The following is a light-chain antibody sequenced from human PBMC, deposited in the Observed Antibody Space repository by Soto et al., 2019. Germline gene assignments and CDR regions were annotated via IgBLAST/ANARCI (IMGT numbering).Light chain of an antibody. CDR1: SSNIGTDA. V-gene: IGLV1-44*01. J-gene: IGLJ3*02. Sequence: QSVLTQPPSASGTPGQRVTISCSGSSSNIGTDAVSWFQQLPGTAPRLLIYDNYQRPSGVPDRFSGSKSGTSASLAISGLQSEDEADYYCATWDDSLNGRAVFGGGTKLTVL. CDR3: ATWDDSLNGRAV. CDR2: DNY.